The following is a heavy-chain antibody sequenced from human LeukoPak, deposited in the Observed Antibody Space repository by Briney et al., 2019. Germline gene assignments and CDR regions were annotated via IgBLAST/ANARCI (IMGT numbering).Heavy chain of an antibody. D-gene: IGHD5-18*01. CDR2: ISWNSGSI. J-gene: IGHJ4*02. Sequence: LRLSCAASGFTFDDYAMHWVRQAPGKGLEWVSGISWNSGSIGYADSVKGRFTISRDNAKNSLYLQMNSLRAEDTALYYCAKDIGSYGYFDYWGQGTLVTVSS. CDR3: AKDIGSYGYFDY. V-gene: IGHV3-9*01. CDR1: GFTFDDYA.